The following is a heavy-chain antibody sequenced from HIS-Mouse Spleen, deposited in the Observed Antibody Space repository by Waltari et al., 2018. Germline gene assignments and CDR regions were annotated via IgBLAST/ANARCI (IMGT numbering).Heavy chain of an antibody. CDR2: INHSGST. Sequence: QVQLQQWGAGLLKPSETLSLTCAVYGGSFSGYYWTWTRPPPGKGLEWIGEINHSGSTNYNPSLKSRVTISVDTSKNQFSLKLSSVTAADTAVYYCAREEGSYGGNSYFDYWGQGTLVTVSS. CDR1: GGSFSGYY. CDR3: AREEGSYGGNSYFDY. V-gene: IGHV4-34*01. D-gene: IGHD4-17*01. J-gene: IGHJ4*02.